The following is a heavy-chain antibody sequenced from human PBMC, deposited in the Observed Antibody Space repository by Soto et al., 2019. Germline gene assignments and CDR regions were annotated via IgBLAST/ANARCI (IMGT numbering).Heavy chain of an antibody. CDR2: IWYDGSNK. CDR1: GVAFSSYG. D-gene: IGHD3-16*02. V-gene: IGHV3-33*01. J-gene: IGHJ4*02. CDR3: AREDYDYVWGSYRPAPTDY. Sequence: GGSPRLSCAATGVAFSSYGMHWARQAPGKGLEWVAVIWYDGSNKYYADSVKGRFTISRDNSKNTLYLQMNSLRAEDTAVYYCAREDYDYVWGSYRPAPTDYWGQGT.